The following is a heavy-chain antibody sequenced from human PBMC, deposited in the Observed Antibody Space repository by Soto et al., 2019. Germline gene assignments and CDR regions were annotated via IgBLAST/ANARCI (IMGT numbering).Heavy chain of an antibody. CDR3: AIRYGGTLDF. J-gene: IGHJ4*02. CDR1: GGSISSYY. Sequence: QVQLQESGPGLVKPSETLSLTCTVSGGSISSYYWCWIRQPPGKGLEWIGYIYYSGSTNYNPSLKRRVTISVDTSKNQFSLKLSSVTAADKAGYFCAIRYGGTLDFWGQGTLVTVSS. D-gene: IGHD4-17*01. CDR2: IYYSGST. V-gene: IGHV4-59*08.